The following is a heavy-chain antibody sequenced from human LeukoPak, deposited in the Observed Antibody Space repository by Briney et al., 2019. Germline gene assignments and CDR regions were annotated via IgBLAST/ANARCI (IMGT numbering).Heavy chain of an antibody. V-gene: IGHV1-69*05. CDR1: GGTFSSYA. D-gene: IGHD6-19*01. CDR3: ASQAVASYPWDY. CDR2: IIPIFGTA. J-gene: IGHJ4*02. Sequence: SVKVSCKASGGTFSSYAISWVRQAPGQGLEWMGRIIPIFGTANYAQKFQGRVTITTGESTSTAYMELSSLRSEDTAVYYCASQAVASYPWDYWGQGTLVTVSS.